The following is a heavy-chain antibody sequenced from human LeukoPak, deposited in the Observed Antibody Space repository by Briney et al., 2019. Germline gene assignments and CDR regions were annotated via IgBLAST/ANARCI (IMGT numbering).Heavy chain of an antibody. D-gene: IGHD1-1*01. CDR3: ARDSVQDSYYYYMDV. V-gene: IGHV3-48*01. CDR1: GFTFSSYS. CDR2: ISRGSGTI. J-gene: IGHJ6*03. Sequence: GGSLRLSCAASGFTFSSYSMNWVRQAPGRGLEWVSYISRGSGTIYYADSVKGRFTISRDNAKNSLHLQMNSLRAEDTAVYYCARDSVQDSYYYYMDVWGKGTTVTVSS.